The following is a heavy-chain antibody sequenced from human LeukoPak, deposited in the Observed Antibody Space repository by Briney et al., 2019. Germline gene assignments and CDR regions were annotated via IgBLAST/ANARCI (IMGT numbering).Heavy chain of an antibody. CDR2: IGRSGHFT. V-gene: IGHV3-23*01. CDR3: AKDRDDSGDYVFDH. CDR1: GFTFSNYV. J-gene: IGHJ4*02. Sequence: GGSLRLSCAASGFTFSNYVMSWVRLAPGKGLEWVSVIGRSGHFTNYADSVKGRFTISRDNSKDTLSLQMSSLRAEDTAIYYCAKDRDDSGDYVFDHWGQGILVTVSS. D-gene: IGHD4-17*01.